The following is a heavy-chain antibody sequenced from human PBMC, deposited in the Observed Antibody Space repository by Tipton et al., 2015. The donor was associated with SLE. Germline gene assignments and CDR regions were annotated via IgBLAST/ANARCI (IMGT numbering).Heavy chain of an antibody. CDR3: ARDLKYTYGLGDWYFDL. D-gene: IGHD5-18*01. J-gene: IGHJ2*01. V-gene: IGHV3-74*01. Sequence: SLRLSCAASGFTFSSYWMHWVRQAPGKGLVWVSRINTDGSSTSYADSGKGQFTISRDNAKNTLYLQMNSLRAEDTAVYYCARDLKYTYGLGDWYFDLWGRGTLVTVSS. CDR1: GFTFSSYW. CDR2: INTDGSST.